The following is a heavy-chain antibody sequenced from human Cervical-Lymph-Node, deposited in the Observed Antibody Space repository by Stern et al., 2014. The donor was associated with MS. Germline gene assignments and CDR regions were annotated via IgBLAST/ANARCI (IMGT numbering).Heavy chain of an antibody. V-gene: IGHV4-59*01. D-gene: IGHD5-24*01. Sequence: VQLVESGPGLVKPSATLSLTCTVSGGSISGYDCSWIRQPPGKGLEWIGHIYYSGSTNYIPSLKSRVTISIDTPKNQFSLKLTSVTAADTAVYYCARSRDAYSPLTYWGQGIPVTVSS. CDR1: GGSISGYD. CDR2: IYYSGST. J-gene: IGHJ4*02. CDR3: ARSRDAYSPLTY.